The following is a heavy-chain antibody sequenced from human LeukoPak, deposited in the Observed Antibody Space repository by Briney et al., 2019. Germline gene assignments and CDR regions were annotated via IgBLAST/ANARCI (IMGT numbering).Heavy chain of an antibody. D-gene: IGHD4-11*01. CDR1: GGSISSYY. J-gene: IGHJ6*02. CDR3: ALDSNYEGMDV. Sequence: SETLSPTCTVSGGSISSYYWSWIRQPPGKGLEWIGYIYYSGSTKYKPSLKSRVTISVDTSKNQFSLKLRSVTAADTAVYYCALDSNYEGMDVWGQGTSVIVSS. CDR2: IYYSGST. V-gene: IGHV4-59*08.